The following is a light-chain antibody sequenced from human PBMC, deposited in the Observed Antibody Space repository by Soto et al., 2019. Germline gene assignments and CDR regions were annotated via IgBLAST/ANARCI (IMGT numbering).Light chain of an antibody. CDR3: CSYAGSYTVV. J-gene: IGLJ2*01. CDR1: SSDVGGYHY. V-gene: IGLV2-11*01. Sequence: QSALTQPRSVSGSPGQSVTISCTGTSSDVGGYHYVSWYQQYPGKAPKLMIYDVSKRPSGVPDRFSGSKSGNTASLTISGLKAEDEADYYCCSYAGSYTVVFGGGTKLTVL. CDR2: DVS.